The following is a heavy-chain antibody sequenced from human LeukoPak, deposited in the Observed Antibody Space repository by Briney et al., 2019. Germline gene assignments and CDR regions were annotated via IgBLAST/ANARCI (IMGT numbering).Heavy chain of an antibody. CDR1: GFTFSSTS. D-gene: IGHD6-19*01. Sequence: GGSLRLSCAASGFTFSSTSMNWVRQAPGKGLEWVSYISSSGSAIYYADSVKGRFSISRDNTKNSLYLQMNSLRAEDTAVYYCARIGWQWPTFGMDVWGQGTTVTVSS. J-gene: IGHJ6*02. V-gene: IGHV3-48*04. CDR2: ISSSGSAI. CDR3: ARIGWQWPTFGMDV.